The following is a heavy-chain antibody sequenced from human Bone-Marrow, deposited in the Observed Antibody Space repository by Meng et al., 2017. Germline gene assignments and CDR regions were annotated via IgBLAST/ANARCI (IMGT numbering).Heavy chain of an antibody. CDR2: NSSSSSYI. Sequence: GESLMISCAASGFTFSSYSMNWVRQAPGKGLEGVSSNSSSSSYIYYADSAKGRFTISRDNAKNSLYLQMNSLRAEDTAVYYCARWVTVYDILTGIRLYYYYYYGMDVWGQGTTVTVSS. CDR1: GFTFSSYS. V-gene: IGHV3-21*01. CDR3: ARWVTVYDILTGIRLYYYYYYGMDV. J-gene: IGHJ6*02. D-gene: IGHD3-9*01.